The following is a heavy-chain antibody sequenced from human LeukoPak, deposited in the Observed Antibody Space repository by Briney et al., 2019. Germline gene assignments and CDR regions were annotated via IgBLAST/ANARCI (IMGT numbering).Heavy chain of an antibody. CDR3: TTDLIWAAAREYYFDY. D-gene: IGHD6-13*01. J-gene: IGHJ4*02. V-gene: IGHV3-15*01. CDR1: GFTFSNAW. Sequence: GGSLRLSCAASGFTFSNAWMSWVRQAPGKGLEWVGRIKSKTDGGTTDYAAPVKGRFTISRDDSKHTLYLQMNSLKTEDTAVYYCTTDLIWAAAREYYFDYWGQGTLVTVSS. CDR2: IKSKTDGGTT.